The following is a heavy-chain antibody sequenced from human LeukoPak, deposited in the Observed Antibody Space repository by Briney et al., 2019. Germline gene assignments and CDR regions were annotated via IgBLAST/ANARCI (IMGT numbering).Heavy chain of an antibody. CDR1: GFTFSSYS. J-gene: IGHJ4*02. V-gene: IGHV3-21*01. D-gene: IGHD2-2*02. CDR3: AKDRSGMAYHFDF. Sequence: GSLRLSCAASGFTFSSYSMNWVRQAPGKGLDWVSSISGSSSYIYYADSVKGRFTISRDKAKNSLYLQMDSLRVEDTAVYHCAKDRSGMAYHFDFWGQGTLVTVSS. CDR2: ISGSSSYI.